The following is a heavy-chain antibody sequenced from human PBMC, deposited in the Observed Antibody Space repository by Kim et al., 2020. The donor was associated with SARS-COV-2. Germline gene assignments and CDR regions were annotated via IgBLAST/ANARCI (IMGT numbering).Heavy chain of an antibody. Sequence: SVKVSCKASGGTFSSYAISWVRQAPGQGLEWMGGIIPIFGTANYAQKFQGRVTITADESTSTAYMELSSLRSEDTAVYYCAAVHYYDFWSGSRGDYFDYWGQGTLVTVSS. CDR3: AAVHYYDFWSGSRGDYFDY. J-gene: IGHJ4*02. D-gene: IGHD3-3*01. CDR1: GGTFSSYA. V-gene: IGHV1-69*13. CDR2: IIPIFGTA.